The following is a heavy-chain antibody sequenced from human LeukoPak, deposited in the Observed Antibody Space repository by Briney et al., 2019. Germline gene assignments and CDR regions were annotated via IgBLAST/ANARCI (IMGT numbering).Heavy chain of an antibody. V-gene: IGHV4-59*12. CDR2: IYNSGST. CDR1: GGSISSYY. Sequence: SETLSLTCTVSGGSISSYYWSWIRQPPGKGLEWIGYIYNSGSTNYNPSLKSRVSISVDTSKNQFSLKLSSVTAADTAIYYCARALAYYGCPFDSWGQGTLVTVSS. CDR3: ARALAYYGCPFDS. D-gene: IGHD3-22*01. J-gene: IGHJ4*02.